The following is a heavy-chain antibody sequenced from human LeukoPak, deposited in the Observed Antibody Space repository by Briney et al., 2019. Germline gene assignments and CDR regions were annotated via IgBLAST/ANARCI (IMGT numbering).Heavy chain of an antibody. J-gene: IGHJ4*02. Sequence: PSQTLSLTCTVSGGSISSGDYYWSWIRQPPGKGLEWIGYIYYSGSTYYNPSLKSRVTISVDTSKNQFSLKLSSVTAADTAVYYCARAPYYYDSSGYPFDYWGQGTLVTVSS. CDR3: ARAPYYYDSSGYPFDY. CDR1: GGSISSGDYY. V-gene: IGHV4-30-4*08. D-gene: IGHD3-22*01. CDR2: IYYSGST.